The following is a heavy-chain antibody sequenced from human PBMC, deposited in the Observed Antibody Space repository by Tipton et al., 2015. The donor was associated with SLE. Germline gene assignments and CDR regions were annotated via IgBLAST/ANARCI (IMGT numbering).Heavy chain of an antibody. CDR3: AKGGWCPGRFDP. CDR2: ISGSGGST. V-gene: IGHV3-23*01. D-gene: IGHD2-21*01. Sequence: GSLRLSCAASGFTFSSYAMSWVRQAPGKGLEWVSAISGSGGSTYYADSVKGRFTISRDNSKNTLYLQMNSLRAEDTAVYYCAKGGWCPGRFDPRGQGTLVTVSS. CDR1: GFTFSSYA. J-gene: IGHJ5*02.